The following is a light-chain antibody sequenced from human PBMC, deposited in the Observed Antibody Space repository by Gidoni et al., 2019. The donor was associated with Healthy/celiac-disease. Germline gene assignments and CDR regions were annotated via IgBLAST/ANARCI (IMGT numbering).Light chain of an antibody. CDR1: QGISNY. CDR3: QKYNSAPPLT. Sequence: DIQMTQSPSSLSASVGDRVTITCRASQGISNYLAWYQQKPGKVPKLLIYAASTLQSGVPSRFSGSGSGTDFTLTISCLQPEDVATYYCQKYNSAPPLTFGGWTKVEIK. J-gene: IGKJ4*01. CDR2: AAS. V-gene: IGKV1-27*01.